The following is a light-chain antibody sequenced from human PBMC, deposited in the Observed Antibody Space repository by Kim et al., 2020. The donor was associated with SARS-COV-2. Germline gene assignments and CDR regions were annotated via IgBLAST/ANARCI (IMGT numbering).Light chain of an antibody. CDR3: SSYTSSSLWV. CDR2: DVS. CDR1: SSDVGGYKY. V-gene: IGLV2-14*01. J-gene: IGLJ3*02. Sequence: QSALTQPASVSGSPGQSITISCTGTSSDVGGYKYDSWYQQHPGKAPKLVIYDVSKRPSGVSNRFSGSKSGNTASLTISGLQAEDEADYYCSSYTSSSLWVFGGGTQLTVL.